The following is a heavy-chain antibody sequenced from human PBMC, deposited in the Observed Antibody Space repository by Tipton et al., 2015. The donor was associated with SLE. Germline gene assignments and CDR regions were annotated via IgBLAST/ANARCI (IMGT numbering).Heavy chain of an antibody. V-gene: IGHV3-30*02. J-gene: IGHJ4*02. Sequence: SLRLSCAASGFTFSSYGMHWVRQAPGKGLEWVAFIRYDGSNKYYADSVKGRFTISRDNAKNSLYLQMNSLRAEDTAVYYCARASNTIFGVVGFDYWGQGTLVTVSS. D-gene: IGHD3-3*01. CDR1: GFTFSSYG. CDR2: IRYDGSNK. CDR3: ARASNTIFGVVGFDY.